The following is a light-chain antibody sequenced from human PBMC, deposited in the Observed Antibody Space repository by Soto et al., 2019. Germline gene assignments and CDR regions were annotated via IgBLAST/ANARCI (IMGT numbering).Light chain of an antibody. CDR1: QSISSSY. V-gene: IGKV3-20*01. J-gene: IGKJ2*01. Sequence: EIVVTQSPGTLPLSPGQRATLSCRASQSISSSYLAWYQQKPGQAPRLLIYGASSRATGIPDRFSGSGSGTDFTLTISRLEPEEFAVYYCQQYVNSLYTFGQGTKLEIK. CDR2: GAS. CDR3: QQYVNSLYT.